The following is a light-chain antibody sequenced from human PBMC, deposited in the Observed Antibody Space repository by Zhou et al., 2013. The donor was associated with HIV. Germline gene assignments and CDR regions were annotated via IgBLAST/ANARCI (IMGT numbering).Light chain of an antibody. J-gene: IGKJ2*01. CDR2: AAS. CDR3: QQYDSPPYT. CDR1: QIVSSSY. V-gene: IGKV3-20*01. Sequence: EIVLTQSPGTLSLSPGERATLSCRASQIVSSSYLAWYQQKPGQAPRLLIYAASSRATGIPDRFSGSGSGTDFTLTISRLEPEDFAVFYCQQYDSPPYTFGQGTKVDVK.